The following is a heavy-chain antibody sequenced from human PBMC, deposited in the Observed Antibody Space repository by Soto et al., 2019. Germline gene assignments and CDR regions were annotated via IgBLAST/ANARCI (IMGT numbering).Heavy chain of an antibody. CDR1: GFTFSNYA. Sequence: GGSLRLSCAASGFTFSNYAMSWVRQAPGQGLEWVSAISGSGGSTYYAGSVKGRFTISRDNSKNTLYLQMNNLRAEDTAVCHCAKDREDPLFLLDYWGQGSLVTVSS. J-gene: IGHJ4*02. D-gene: IGHD3-10*01. CDR3: AKDREDPLFLLDY. V-gene: IGHV3-23*01. CDR2: ISGSGGST.